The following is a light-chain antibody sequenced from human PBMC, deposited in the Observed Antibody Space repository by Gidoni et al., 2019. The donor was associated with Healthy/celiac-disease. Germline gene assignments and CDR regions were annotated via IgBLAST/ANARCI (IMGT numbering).Light chain of an antibody. CDR3: QVWDSSSDFYV. J-gene: IGLJ1*01. CDR2: DDS. V-gene: IGLV3-21*02. Sequence: SYVLPQPPSVSVPPGQTARITCGGNNIGSKSVHWYQQKPGQAPVLVVYDDSDRPSGIPERFSGCNSGNTATLTISGVEAGDEADYYGQVWDSSSDFYVFGTGTKVTVL. CDR1: NIGSKS.